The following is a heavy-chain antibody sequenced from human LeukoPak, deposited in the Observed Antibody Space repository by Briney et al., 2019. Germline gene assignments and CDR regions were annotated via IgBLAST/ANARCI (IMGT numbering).Heavy chain of an antibody. CDR2: ISYDGSNK. V-gene: IGHV3-30*18. J-gene: IGHJ4*02. CDR3: AKNMARAAPFDY. D-gene: IGHD2-15*01. Sequence: GGSLRLSCAASGFTFSSYGMHWVRQAPGKGLEWVAVISYDGSNKYYADSVKGRFTIFRDNSKNTLYLQMNSLRAEDTAVYYCAKNMARAAPFDYWGQGTLVTVSS. CDR1: GFTFSSYG.